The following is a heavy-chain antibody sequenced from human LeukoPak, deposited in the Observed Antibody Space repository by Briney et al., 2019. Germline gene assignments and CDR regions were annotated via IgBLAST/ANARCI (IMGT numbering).Heavy chain of an antibody. CDR3: ARDKGDYDTSGSLFVF. Sequence: PGGSLRLSCAASGFTFSRYWMSRVRQAPRKGLEWVANIKQDGSEKYYVDSVKGRFTISRDNAKNSLYLQMNSLRAEDTAVYYCARDKGDYDTSGSLFVFGGQGTLVTVSS. D-gene: IGHD3-22*01. J-gene: IGHJ4*02. CDR2: IKQDGSEK. CDR1: GFTFSRYW. V-gene: IGHV3-7*03.